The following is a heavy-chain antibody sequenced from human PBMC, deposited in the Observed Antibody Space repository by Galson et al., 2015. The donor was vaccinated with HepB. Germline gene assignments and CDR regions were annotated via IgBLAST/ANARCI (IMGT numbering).Heavy chain of an antibody. D-gene: IGHD2-2*02. V-gene: IGHV4-39*07. CDR2: IYYSGST. CDR3: ARPSLGYCSSTSCYTDDY. J-gene: IGHJ4*02. CDR1: GGSISSSSYY. Sequence: SETLSLTCTVSGGSISSSSYYWGWLRQPPGKGLEWIGSIYYSGSTYYNPSLKSRVTISVDTSKNQFSLKLSSVTAADTAVYYCARPSLGYCSSTSCYTDDYWGQGTLVTVSS.